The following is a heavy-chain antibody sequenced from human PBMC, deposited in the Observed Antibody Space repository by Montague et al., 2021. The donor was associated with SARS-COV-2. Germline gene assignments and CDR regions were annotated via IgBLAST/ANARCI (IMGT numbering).Heavy chain of an antibody. Sequence: SETLSLTCIVSGSSVRSYYWSWIRQPPGKGLGWIGYIYDSGSTNXXPSLKSRVTISVDTSKNQFSLKLSSVTAADTAVYYCARENTVTTFGGPYYIDSWGQGTLVTVSA. CDR1: GSSVRSYY. D-gene: IGHD4-17*01. V-gene: IGHV4-59*02. CDR3: ARENTVTTFGGPYYIDS. J-gene: IGHJ4*02. CDR2: IYDSGST.